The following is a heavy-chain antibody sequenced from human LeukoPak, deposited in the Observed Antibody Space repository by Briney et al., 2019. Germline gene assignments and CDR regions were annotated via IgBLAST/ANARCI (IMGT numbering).Heavy chain of an antibody. D-gene: IGHD2-15*01. Sequence: SETLSLTCTVSGGSISSYYWSWIRQPPGKGLEWIGYIYYSGSTNYNPSLKSRVTISVDTSKNQFSLKLSSVTAADTAVYYCARGVVAALFDYWGQGTLVTVSS. J-gene: IGHJ4*02. CDR3: ARGVVAALFDY. CDR2: IYYSGST. CDR1: GGSISSYY. V-gene: IGHV4-59*01.